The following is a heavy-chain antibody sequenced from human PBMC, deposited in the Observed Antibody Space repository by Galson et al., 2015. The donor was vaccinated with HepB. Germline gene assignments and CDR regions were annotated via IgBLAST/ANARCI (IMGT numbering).Heavy chain of an antibody. CDR2: IYYSGST. J-gene: IGHJ4*02. D-gene: IGHD6-19*01. CDR1: GGSISSYY. V-gene: IGHV4-59*08. CDR3: ARHDPTSSGWPRRFDY. Sequence: SETLSLTCTVSGGSISSYYWSWIRQPPGKGLEWIGYIYYSGSTNYNPSLKSRVTISVDTSKNQFSLKLSSVTAADTAVYYCARHDPTSSGWPRRFDYWGQGTLVTVSS.